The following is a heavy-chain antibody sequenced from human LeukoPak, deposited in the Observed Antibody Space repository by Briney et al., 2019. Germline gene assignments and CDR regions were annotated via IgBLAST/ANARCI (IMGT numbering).Heavy chain of an antibody. D-gene: IGHD1-14*01. J-gene: IGHJ6*03. V-gene: IGHV3-33*01. Sequence: TGGSLRLSCAASGFSLSNYGMHWVRQAPGEGLEWVAALLYDGNTKHYADSVKGRFTISRDISKNTFYLQMNSLTAEDTAVYYCARDHRPEIQYYYMDVWGKGTTVAVSS. CDR2: LLYDGNTK. CDR3: ARDHRPEIQYYYMDV. CDR1: GFSLSNYG.